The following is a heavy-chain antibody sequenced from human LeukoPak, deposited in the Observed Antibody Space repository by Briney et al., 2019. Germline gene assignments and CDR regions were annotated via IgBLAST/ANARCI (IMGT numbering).Heavy chain of an antibody. CDR2: ISSSGSTI. Sequence: GGSLRLSCAASGFTFSSYEMNWVRQAPGKGLEWVSYISSSGSTIYYADSLKGRFTISRDNAKNSLYLQINSLRAEDTAVYYCARDPKPYYYDSSGYYSSRWGQGTLVTVSS. CDR3: ARDPKPYYYDSSGYYSSR. V-gene: IGHV3-48*03. D-gene: IGHD3-22*01. J-gene: IGHJ4*02. CDR1: GFTFSSYE.